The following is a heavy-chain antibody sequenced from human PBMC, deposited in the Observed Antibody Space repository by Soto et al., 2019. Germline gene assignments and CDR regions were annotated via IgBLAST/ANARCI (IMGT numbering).Heavy chain of an antibody. J-gene: IGHJ4*02. Sequence: GGSLRLSCAAAGFTFSRYWMSWVRRAPGKGLEWVASVKEDGSEKYSVDSVKGRFSISRDNAKNSLWLQMNSLRTEDTAVYFCATYNYYGSGGLFDYWGQGTLVTVSS. D-gene: IGHD3-10*01. CDR3: ATYNYYGSGGLFDY. V-gene: IGHV3-7*01. CDR1: GFTFSRYW. CDR2: VKEDGSEK.